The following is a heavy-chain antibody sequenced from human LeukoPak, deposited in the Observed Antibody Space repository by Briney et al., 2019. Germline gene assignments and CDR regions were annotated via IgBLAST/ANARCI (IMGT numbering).Heavy chain of an antibody. CDR1: GGTFSSYA. J-gene: IGHJ4*02. Sequence: SVKVSCKASGGTFSSYAISWVRQAPGQGLEWMGGIIPIFGTANYAQKFQGRVTVTTDESTSTAYMELSSLRSEDTAVYYCARDSDYYDSNGYYSTYFDYWGQGTLVTVSS. D-gene: IGHD3-22*01. CDR3: ARDSDYYDSNGYYSTYFDY. CDR2: IIPIFGTA. V-gene: IGHV1-69*05.